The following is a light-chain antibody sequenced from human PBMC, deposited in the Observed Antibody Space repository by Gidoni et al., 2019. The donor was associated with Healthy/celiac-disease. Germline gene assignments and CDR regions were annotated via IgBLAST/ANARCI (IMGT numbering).Light chain of an antibody. Sequence: DIQMTQSLSTLSASVGDRVTITCRASQSISSWLAWYQQKPGKAPKLLIYDASSLESGVPSRFSGSGSGTEFTLTISSLQPDDFATYYCQQYNSYWRTFXQXTKVEIK. CDR2: DAS. CDR1: QSISSW. J-gene: IGKJ1*01. V-gene: IGKV1-5*01. CDR3: QQYNSYWRT.